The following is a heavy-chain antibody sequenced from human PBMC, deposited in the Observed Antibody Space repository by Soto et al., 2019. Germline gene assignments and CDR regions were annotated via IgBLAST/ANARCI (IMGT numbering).Heavy chain of an antibody. CDR2: INSDGSST. CDR3: ARGGMVRGFWVYYYMDV. CDR1: GFTFSSYW. V-gene: IGHV3-74*01. D-gene: IGHD3-10*01. Sequence: EVQLVESGGGLVQPGGSLRLSCAASGFTFSSYWMHWVRQAPGKGLVWVSRINSDGSSTSYADSVKGRFTISRDNAKNTLYLQMNSLRAEDTAVYYCARGGMVRGFWVYYYMDVWGKGTTVTVSS. J-gene: IGHJ6*03.